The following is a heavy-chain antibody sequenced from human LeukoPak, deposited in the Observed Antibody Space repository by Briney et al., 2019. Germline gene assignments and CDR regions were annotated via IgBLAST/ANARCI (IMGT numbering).Heavy chain of an antibody. CDR2: IAYHGNNK. D-gene: IGHD2-8*02. CDR3: AKDGSWSCTD. V-gene: IGHV3-30*02. J-gene: IGHJ4*02. CDR1: GFTFSSSA. Sequence: PGASLRLSCGAPGFTFSSSAMHWVRQGPGKGLEWGAYIAYHGNNKYYADSVKGRFTISRDNSKGSLYLQMNSLRADDTAVYYCAKDGSWSCTDWGQGTLVRVSS.